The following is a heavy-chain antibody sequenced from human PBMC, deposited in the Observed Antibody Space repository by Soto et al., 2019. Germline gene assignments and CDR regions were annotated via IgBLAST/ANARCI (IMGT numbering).Heavy chain of an antibody. CDR2: INLDGTKT. D-gene: IGHD1-1*01. Sequence: EVQLVEAGGGLVRPGGSLKLSCAASGFMFGAHWMHWVRQDPDKGLVFVALINLDGTKTNYADFVEGRFTISRDNAKKTHLLGMSSQEGDESAVYFGTRQLVQGYLDIWGQGDLVTVSS. J-gene: IGHJ4*02. CDR3: TRQLVQGYLDI. V-gene: IGHV3-74*01. CDR1: GFMFGAHW.